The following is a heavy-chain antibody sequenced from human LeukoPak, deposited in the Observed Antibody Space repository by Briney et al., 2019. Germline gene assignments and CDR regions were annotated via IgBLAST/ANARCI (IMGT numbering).Heavy chain of an antibody. CDR2: IYYSGST. D-gene: IGHD6-19*01. CDR1: GGSFNSYF. CDR3: ARESSSGWYFDY. J-gene: IGHJ4*02. V-gene: IGHV4-59*01. Sequence: SETLSLTCTVSGGSFNSYFWSWLRQPPGKGLEWLGYIYYSGSTNYNPSLKSRVTISVDTSKNQFSLKLSSVTAADTAVYYCARESSSGWYFDYWGQGTLVTVSS.